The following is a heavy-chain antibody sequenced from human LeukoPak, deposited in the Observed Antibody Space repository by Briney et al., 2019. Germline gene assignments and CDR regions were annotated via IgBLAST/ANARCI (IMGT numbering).Heavy chain of an antibody. V-gene: IGHV3-7*01. Sequence: GGSLRLSCAASGFTFSDYWLSWVRQAPGKGLEWVANISQDGSEIYYVDSVKGRFTISRDNAKNSLYLQMISLRAEDTAVYYCAREERWGQGTLVTVSS. CDR2: ISQDGSEI. CDR3: AREER. CDR1: GFTFSDYW. J-gene: IGHJ4*02.